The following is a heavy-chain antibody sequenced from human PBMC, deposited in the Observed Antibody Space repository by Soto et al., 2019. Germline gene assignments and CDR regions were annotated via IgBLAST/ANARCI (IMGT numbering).Heavy chain of an antibody. V-gene: IGHV6-1*01. CDR3: AREGIAVAGRGGYYGMDV. D-gene: IGHD6-19*01. CDR1: GYSVSSNSAA. Sequence: SQTLSITCSSSGYSVSSNSAAWNWIRQSPSRGLEWLGRTYYRSKWYNDYAVSVKSRITINPDTSKNQFSLQLNSVTPEDTAVYYCAREGIAVAGRGGYYGMDVWGQGTTVTVSS. CDR2: TYYRSKWYN. J-gene: IGHJ6*02.